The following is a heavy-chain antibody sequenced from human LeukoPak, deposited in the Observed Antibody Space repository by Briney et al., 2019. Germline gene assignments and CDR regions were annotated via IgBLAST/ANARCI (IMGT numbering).Heavy chain of an antibody. CDR1: GFTFSSYW. J-gene: IGHJ4*02. Sequence: GGSLRLSCAASGFTFSSYWMSWVPQAPGKGLEWVANIKQDGSEKYYVDSVKGRFTISRDNAKNSLYLQMNSLRAEDTAVYYCARAGQVGATGTKYWGQGTLVTVSS. D-gene: IGHD1-26*01. V-gene: IGHV3-7*01. CDR2: IKQDGSEK. CDR3: ARAGQVGATGTKY.